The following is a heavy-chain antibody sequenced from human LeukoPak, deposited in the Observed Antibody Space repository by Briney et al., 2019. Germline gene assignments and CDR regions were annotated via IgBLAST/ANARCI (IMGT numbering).Heavy chain of an antibody. CDR3: GASRQYVGAFDI. V-gene: IGHV3-48*03. D-gene: IGHD3-16*01. Sequence: GGSLRLSCAASGFTFSSYELYWVRQAPGKGLEWISYISSRTTTIKYADSVRGRFTISRDDARESLYLQMNSLRAEDTAIYFCGASRQYVGAFDIWGQGTLVTASS. J-gene: IGHJ3*02. CDR2: ISSRTTTI. CDR1: GFTFSSYE.